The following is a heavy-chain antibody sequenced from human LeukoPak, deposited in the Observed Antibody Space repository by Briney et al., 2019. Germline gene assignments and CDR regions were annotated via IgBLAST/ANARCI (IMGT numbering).Heavy chain of an antibody. Sequence: GRSLRLSCAASGFTFSSYGMHWVRQAPGKGLEWVAVISYDGSNKYYADSVKGRFTISRDNSKNTLYLQMSSLRAEDTAVYYCAKTGLMRYYYDSSGYSHFDYWGQGTLVTVSS. CDR3: AKTGLMRYYYDSSGYSHFDY. CDR1: GFTFSSYG. D-gene: IGHD3-22*01. CDR2: ISYDGSNK. J-gene: IGHJ4*02. V-gene: IGHV3-30*18.